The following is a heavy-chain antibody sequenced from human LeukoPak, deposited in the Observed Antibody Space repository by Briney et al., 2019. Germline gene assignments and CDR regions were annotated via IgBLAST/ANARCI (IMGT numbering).Heavy chain of an antibody. D-gene: IGHD5-24*01. CDR1: GGTFSSYA. CDR3: ARIGRDGYNYLDY. V-gene: IGHV1-69*13. CDR2: IIPIFGTA. J-gene: IGHJ4*02. Sequence: SVKVSCKAPGGTFSSYAISWVRQAPGQGLEWMGGIIPIFGTANYAQKFQGRVTITADESTSTAYMELSSLRSEDTAVYYCARIGRDGYNYLDYWGQGTLVTVSS.